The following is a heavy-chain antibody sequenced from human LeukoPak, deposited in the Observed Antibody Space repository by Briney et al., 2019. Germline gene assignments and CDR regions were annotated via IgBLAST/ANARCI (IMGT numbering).Heavy chain of an antibody. CDR3: VKDGGYSSSWYNWFDP. Sequence: GGSLTLSCAASGFTFSSYAMHWVRQAPGKGLEYVSAISSNGGSTYYADSVKGRFTISRDNSKNTLFLQMSSLRAEDTAVYYCVKDGGYSSSWYNWFDPWGQGTLVTVSS. V-gene: IGHV3-64D*06. CDR1: GFTFSSYA. J-gene: IGHJ5*02. CDR2: ISSNGGST. D-gene: IGHD6-13*01.